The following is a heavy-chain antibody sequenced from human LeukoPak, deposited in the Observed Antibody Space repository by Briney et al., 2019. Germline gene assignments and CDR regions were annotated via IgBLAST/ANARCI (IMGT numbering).Heavy chain of an antibody. V-gene: IGHV3-30*02. CDR3: AKPVIPSAYQGTYYMDF. J-gene: IGHJ6*03. CDR1: GLIFSSYG. Sequence: PGGSLRLSCAASGLIFSSYGMHWVRQAPGEGLEWVAYIRHDESKTFYADSVKGRFTISRDNSKNTLYLQMHSLRAEDTALYYCAKPVIPSAYQGTYYMDFWGKGTTVTVSS. CDR2: IRHDESKT. D-gene: IGHD3-16*01.